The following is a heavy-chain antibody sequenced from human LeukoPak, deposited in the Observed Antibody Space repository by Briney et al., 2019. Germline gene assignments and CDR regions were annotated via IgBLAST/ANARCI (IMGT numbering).Heavy chain of an antibody. D-gene: IGHD2-15*01. CDR2: INWNGGST. CDR1: GFTFDDYG. Sequence: PGGSLRLSCAASGFTFDDYGMSWVRQAPGKGLEGVSGINWNGGSTGYADSVKGRFTISRDDAKNSLYLQMNSLRAEDTALYHCARDHRVVVAASKVHWFDPWGQGTLVTVSS. V-gene: IGHV3-20*01. CDR3: ARDHRVVVAASKVHWFDP. J-gene: IGHJ5*02.